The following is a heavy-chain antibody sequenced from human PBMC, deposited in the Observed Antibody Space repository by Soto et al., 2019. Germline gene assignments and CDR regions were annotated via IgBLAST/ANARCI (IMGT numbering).Heavy chain of an antibody. CDR2: ISYDGSNK. CDR1: GFTFSSYA. V-gene: IGHV3-30-3*01. D-gene: IGHD1-26*01. Sequence: QVQLVESGGGVVQPGRSLRLSCAASGFTFSSYAMHWVRQAPGKGLEWVAVISYDGSNKYYADSVKGRFTISRDNSKNTLYLQMNSRRAEDTAVYYCARVLGATGTFDYWGQGTLVTVSS. J-gene: IGHJ4*02. CDR3: ARVLGATGTFDY.